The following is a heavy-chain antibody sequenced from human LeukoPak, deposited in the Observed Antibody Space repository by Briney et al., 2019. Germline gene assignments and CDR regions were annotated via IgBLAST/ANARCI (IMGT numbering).Heavy chain of an antibody. CDR2: IYHTGGT. CDR1: SGSIITNNW. D-gene: IGHD1-26*01. Sequence: SETLSLTCSVSSGSIITNNWWSWVRQTPGKGLEWIGEIYHTGGTVYIPSVKSRVTISLDKSKKQFSLRLSSVTAADTAVYYCARGPSVGAHFDYWGQGTLVTVSS. CDR3: ARGPSVGAHFDY. J-gene: IGHJ4*02. V-gene: IGHV4-4*02.